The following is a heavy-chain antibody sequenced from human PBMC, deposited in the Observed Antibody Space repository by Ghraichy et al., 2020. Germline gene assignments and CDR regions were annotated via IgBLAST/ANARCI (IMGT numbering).Heavy chain of an antibody. J-gene: IGHJ6*02. D-gene: IGHD3-10*01. CDR1: GFTFSSSD. CDR3: TRGKFMVRGGIVFYYGMDV. CDR2: IGTAGDT. Sequence: GSLRLSCAASGFTFSSSDMHWVRQATGKGLEWVSAIGTAGDTYYPGSVKGRFTISRENAKNSLYLQMNSLRVGDTAVYYCTRGKFMVRGGIVFYYGMDVWGQGTTVTVSS. V-gene: IGHV3-13*01.